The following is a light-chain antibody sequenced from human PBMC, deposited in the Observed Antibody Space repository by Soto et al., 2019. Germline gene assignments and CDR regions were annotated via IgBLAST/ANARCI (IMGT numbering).Light chain of an antibody. CDR3: QQYESHMYT. V-gene: IGKV3-20*01. CDR1: QSVGDTF. J-gene: IGKJ2*01. Sequence: EIVLTQSPGTLSLSPGEKATLSCRASQSVGDTFLSWYQQKPGLAPRLLIYGVSNRATGIPDRFSGSGSGTDFILTISSLQPDDFATYYCQQYESHMYTFGQGTKVEI. CDR2: GVS.